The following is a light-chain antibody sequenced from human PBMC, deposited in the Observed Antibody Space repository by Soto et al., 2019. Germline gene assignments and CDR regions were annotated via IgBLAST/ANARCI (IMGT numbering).Light chain of an antibody. CDR2: AAS. CDR3: QQSYSIPPFT. V-gene: IGKV1-39*01. Sequence: DIQMTQSPSTLSVSVGERVTLSCRASQSVSSNLDWYQQKPGQAPMLLIYAASSRPSGIPARFSGSGSGTDFTLTISSLQPEDFATYYCQQSYSIPPFTFGPGTKLDIK. CDR1: QSVSSN. J-gene: IGKJ3*01.